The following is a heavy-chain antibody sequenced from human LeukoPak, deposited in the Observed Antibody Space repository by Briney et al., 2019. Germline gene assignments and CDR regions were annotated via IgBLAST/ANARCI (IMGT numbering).Heavy chain of an antibody. CDR3: AKWPRYCSSTSCLYYFDY. CDR2: ISGSGGST. D-gene: IGHD2-2*01. Sequence: GGSLRLSCAASGFTFSSNGMSWVRQAPGKGLEWVSAISGSGGSTYYADSVKGRFTISRDNSKNTLYLQMNSLRAEDTAVYYCAKWPRYCSSTSCLYYFDYWGQGTLVTVSS. CDR1: GFTFSSNG. J-gene: IGHJ4*02. V-gene: IGHV3-23*01.